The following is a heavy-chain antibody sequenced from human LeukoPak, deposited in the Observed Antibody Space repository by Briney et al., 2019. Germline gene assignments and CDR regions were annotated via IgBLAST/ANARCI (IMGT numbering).Heavy chain of an antibody. J-gene: IGHJ4*02. CDR2: VHYSGGS. D-gene: IGHD1/OR15-1a*01. V-gene: IGHV4-39*07. Sequence: SETLSLTCTVSGGSISSSTYYWGWIRQSPGKGLEWIGSVHYSGGSYYNPSLKSRVTISVDTSKNQFSLKLSSVTAADTAVYYCAREDQVLGRTMSDYWGQGTLVTVSS. CDR1: GGSISSSTYY. CDR3: AREDQVLGRTMSDY.